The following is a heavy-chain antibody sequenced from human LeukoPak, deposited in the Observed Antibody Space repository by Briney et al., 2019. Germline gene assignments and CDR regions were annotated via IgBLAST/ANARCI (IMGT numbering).Heavy chain of an antibody. J-gene: IGHJ4*02. CDR1: GGSFSGYY. D-gene: IGHD6-19*01. CDR3: ARLRYSSGWHRIDY. CDR2: INHSGST. Sequence: SETLSLTCAVYGGSFSGYYWSWIRQPPGKGLEWIGEINHSGSTNYNPSLKSRVTISVDTSKNQFSLKLSSVTAADTAVYYCARLRYSSGWHRIDYWGQGTLVTVSS. V-gene: IGHV4-34*01.